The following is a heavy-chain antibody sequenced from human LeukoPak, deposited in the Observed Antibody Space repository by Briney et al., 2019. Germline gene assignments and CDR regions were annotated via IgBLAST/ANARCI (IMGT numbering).Heavy chain of an antibody. J-gene: IGHJ3*02. CDR2: IYTSGSTINNPSLKNT. CDR1: GDSISCGSYY. D-gene: IGHD2-21*02. V-gene: IGHV4-61*02. CDR3: ARDTALWTFDI. Sequence: SETLSLTCTVSGDSISCGSYYWTWIRQPAGKGLEWIGRIYTSGSTINNPSLKNTNYNPSLKSRLTMSVDRSKNQFSLKMTSVTAADTAMYYCARDTALWTFDIWGQGTMVTVSS.